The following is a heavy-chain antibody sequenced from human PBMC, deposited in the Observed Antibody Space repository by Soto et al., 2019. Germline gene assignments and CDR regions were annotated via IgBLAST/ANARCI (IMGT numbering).Heavy chain of an antibody. CDR2: IYYSGST. Sequence: SETLSLTCTVSGGSISSSSYYWGWIRQPPGKGLEWIGSIYYSGSTYYNPSLKSRVTISVDTSKNQFSLKLSSVTAADTAVYYCALLPPDYPWFDPWGQGTLVTVSS. CDR3: ALLPPDYPWFDP. CDR1: GGSISSSSYY. J-gene: IGHJ5*02. V-gene: IGHV4-39*01. D-gene: IGHD3-16*01.